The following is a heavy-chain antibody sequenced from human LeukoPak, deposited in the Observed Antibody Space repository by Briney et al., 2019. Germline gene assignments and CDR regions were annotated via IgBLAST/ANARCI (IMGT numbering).Heavy chain of an antibody. CDR3: ARRKYYYGSGIYYFDY. CDR1: GFTFSTYW. D-gene: IGHD3-10*01. J-gene: IGHJ4*02. CDR2: TKEDGGEK. Sequence: GGSLRLSCAASGFTFSTYWMSWVRQAPGKGLEWVANTKEDGGEKYYVDSVKGRFTISRDNAKNSLYLQMNSLRAEDTAVYYCARRKYYYGSGIYYFDYWGQGTLVTVSS. V-gene: IGHV3-7*01.